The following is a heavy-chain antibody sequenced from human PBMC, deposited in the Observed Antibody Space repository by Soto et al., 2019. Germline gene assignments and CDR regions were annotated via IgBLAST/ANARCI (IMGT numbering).Heavy chain of an antibody. V-gene: IGHV5-51*03. J-gene: IGHJ4*02. Sequence: EVQLVQSGAEVKKPGDSLKISCKGSGYRFTDYWIGWVRQMPGKGLEWMGVIFPADSDARYSPSFQGQVTISADKSVSTAYLQWSSLKASDTAMYYCATPYGNFDFWGQGTLVTVSS. D-gene: IGHD4-17*01. CDR2: IFPADSDA. CDR1: GYRFTDYW. CDR3: ATPYGNFDF.